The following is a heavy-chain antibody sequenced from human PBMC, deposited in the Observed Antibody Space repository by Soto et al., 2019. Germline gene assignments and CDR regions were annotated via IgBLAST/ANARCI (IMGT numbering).Heavy chain of an antibody. D-gene: IGHD1-20*01. CDR3: AKDHFKGNGIYDGFDV. CDR2: IAGVDI. J-gene: IGHJ3*01. V-gene: IGHV3-23*01. CDR1: GLTMSTYA. Sequence: HPVGVLRLSCAGNGLTMSTYAMSWVRQAPGKGLEWVSTIAGVDIFYADSVQGRFTISIDNSKNLLFLQMNSLTADDTATYYCAKDHFKGNGIYDGFDVWGQGTTVTVSS.